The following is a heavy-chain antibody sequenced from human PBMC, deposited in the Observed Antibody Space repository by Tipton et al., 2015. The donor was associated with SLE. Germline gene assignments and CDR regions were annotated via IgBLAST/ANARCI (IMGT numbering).Heavy chain of an antibody. CDR3: ARGARYWYFDL. CDR2: ISSSSSYI. J-gene: IGHJ2*01. Sequence: SLRLSCAASGFTFSSYEMNWVRQAPGKGLEWVSSISSSSSYIYYADSVKGRFTISRDNAKNSLYLQMNSLRAEDTAVYYCARGARYWYFDLWGRGTLVTVSS. V-gene: IGHV3-21*03. D-gene: IGHD5-12*01. CDR1: GFTFSSYE.